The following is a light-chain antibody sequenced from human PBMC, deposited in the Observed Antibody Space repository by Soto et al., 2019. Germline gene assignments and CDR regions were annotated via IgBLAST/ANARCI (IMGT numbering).Light chain of an antibody. CDR2: GAS. J-gene: IGKJ4*01. Sequence: VLTLSPGTLSLTPGERATLSCRAIQSVSSSYLAWYQQKPGQAPRLLIYGASSRATGIPDRFSGSGSGTDFTLTISCLEPEDFAVYYCQQYGSAPPLTFGGGTKVDI. V-gene: IGKV3-20*01. CDR3: QQYGSAPPLT. CDR1: QSVSSSY.